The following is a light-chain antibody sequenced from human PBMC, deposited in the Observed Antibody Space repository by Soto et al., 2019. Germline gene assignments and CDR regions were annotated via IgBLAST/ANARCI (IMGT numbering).Light chain of an antibody. CDR3: HQLNSYLFT. Sequence: DIQLTQSPSFLSASVGDRVTITCRASQGISSYLAWYQQKPGKAPKLLIYAASTLQSGVPSRFSGSGSGTEFALIISRLQPEDFATYYCHQLNSYLFTFGPGTKVDIK. V-gene: IGKV1-9*01. J-gene: IGKJ3*01. CDR2: AAS. CDR1: QGISSY.